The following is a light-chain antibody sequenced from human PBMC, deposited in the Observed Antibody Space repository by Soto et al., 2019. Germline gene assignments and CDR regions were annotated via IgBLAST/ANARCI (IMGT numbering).Light chain of an antibody. CDR2: DVD. Sequence: QSVLTQPASVSGSPGQSITISCTGTSSDVGGHNYVSWYQQYPGKAPKLMIYDVDNRPSGVSSRFSGSKSGNTASLSISGLQAEDEADYYCSSYTRSSTYVFGTGTKLTVL. CDR3: SSYTRSSTYV. CDR1: SSDVGGHNY. V-gene: IGLV2-14*01. J-gene: IGLJ1*01.